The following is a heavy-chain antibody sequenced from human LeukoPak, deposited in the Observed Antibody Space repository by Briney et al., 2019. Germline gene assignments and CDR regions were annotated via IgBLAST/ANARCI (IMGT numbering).Heavy chain of an antibody. D-gene: IGHD2-2*01. V-gene: IGHV3-21*01. CDR2: ITSSSSYI. J-gene: IGHJ4*02. Sequence: KPGGSLRLSCAASGFTFSGYTMNWVRQAPGKGLEWVSSITSSSSYIYYADSVKGRFTISRDNAKNSLFLQMNSLRAEDTAVYYCARGGCSYTSCYAKFADYWGQGTLVTVSS. CDR3: ARGGCSYTSCYAKFADY. CDR1: GFTFSGYT.